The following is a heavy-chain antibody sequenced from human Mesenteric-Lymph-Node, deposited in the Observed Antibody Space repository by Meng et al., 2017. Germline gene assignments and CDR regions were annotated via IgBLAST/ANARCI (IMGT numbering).Heavy chain of an antibody. CDR2: IKQDGSEK. J-gene: IGHJ2*01. CDR1: GFTFSNYW. D-gene: IGHD3-22*01. V-gene: IGHV3-7*01. CDR3: ARDGYYEFGYFDL. Sequence: GESLKISCAASGFTFSNYWMNWVRQAPGKGLEWVAYIKQDGSEKYYVESVKGRFTISRDNAKNTLYLQMNSLRAEDTAVYYCARDGYYEFGYFDLWGRGTLVTVSS.